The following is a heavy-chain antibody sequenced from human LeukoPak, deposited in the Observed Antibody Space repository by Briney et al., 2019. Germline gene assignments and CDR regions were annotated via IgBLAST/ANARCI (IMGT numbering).Heavy chain of an antibody. CDR1: GFTFSSYA. V-gene: IGHV3-30-3*01. CDR3: ARVNQWLAPQNRPFDY. D-gene: IGHD6-19*01. Sequence: PGGSLRLSCAASGFTFSSYAIHWVRQAPGKGLEWVAVISYDGSSQYYADSVKGRFTISRDNSKNTLYLQMNSLRTEDTAVYYCARVNQWLAPQNRPFDYWGQGTLVTVSS. CDR2: ISYDGSSQ. J-gene: IGHJ4*02.